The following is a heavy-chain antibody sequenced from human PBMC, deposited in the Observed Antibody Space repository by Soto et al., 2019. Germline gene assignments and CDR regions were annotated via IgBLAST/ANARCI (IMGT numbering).Heavy chain of an antibody. J-gene: IGHJ5*02. CDR3: GFWSRYFWFAP. CDR1: GYTFTSYG. Sequence: GASVKVSCKASGYTFTSYGISWVRQAPGQGLEWMGWISAYNGNTNYAQKLQGRVTMTTDTSTSTAYMELRSLRSDDTAVYYCGFWSRYFWFAPWGQGTLVPVYS. V-gene: IGHV1-18*01. CDR2: ISAYNGNT. D-gene: IGHD3-3*01.